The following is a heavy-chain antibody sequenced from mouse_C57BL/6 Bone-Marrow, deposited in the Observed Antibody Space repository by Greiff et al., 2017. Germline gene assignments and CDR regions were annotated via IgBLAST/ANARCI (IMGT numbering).Heavy chain of an antibody. Sequence: QVQLQQSGPELVKPGASVKISCKASGYTFTDYYINWVKQRPGQGLEWIGWIFPGSGSTYYNEKFKGKATLTVAKSSSTAYMLLSSLTSEDSAVYFCARNDYYGSRYRWYFDVWGTGTTVTVSS. CDR1: GYTFTDYY. D-gene: IGHD1-1*01. J-gene: IGHJ1*03. CDR2: IFPGSGST. V-gene: IGHV1-75*01. CDR3: ARNDYYGSRYRWYFDV.